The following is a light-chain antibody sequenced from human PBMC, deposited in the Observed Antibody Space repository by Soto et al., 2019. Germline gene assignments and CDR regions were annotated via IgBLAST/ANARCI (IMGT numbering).Light chain of an antibody. V-gene: IGKV3-20*01. CDR3: QHYGSPGS. CDR2: GAS. Sequence: EIVLTQSPGTLSLSPGERVALSSRASQTLSGKNLAWYQQKLGQAPRLLIYGASSRATGIPDRFSGSGSGTDFTLTISRLEPEDFAVYYCQHYGSPGSFGGGTKVEI. CDR1: QTLSGKN. J-gene: IGKJ4*01.